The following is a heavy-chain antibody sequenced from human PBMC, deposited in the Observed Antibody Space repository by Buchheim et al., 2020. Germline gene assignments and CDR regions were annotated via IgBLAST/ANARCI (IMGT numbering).Heavy chain of an antibody. CDR3: ARGYYGSGSYYPSYYYYYGMDV. CDR2: INPNSGGT. V-gene: IGHV1-2*04. D-gene: IGHD3-10*01. J-gene: IGHJ6*02. Sequence: QVQLVQSGAEVKKPGASVKVSCKASGYTFTGYYMHWVRQAPGQGLEWMGWINPNSGGTNYAQKFQGWVTMTRDTSISTAYMELSRLRSDDTAVYYCARGYYGSGSYYPSYYYYYGMDVWGQGTT. CDR1: GYTFTGYY.